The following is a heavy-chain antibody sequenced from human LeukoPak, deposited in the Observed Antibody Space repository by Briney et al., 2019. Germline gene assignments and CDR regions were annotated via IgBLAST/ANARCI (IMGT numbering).Heavy chain of an antibody. CDR2: IYYSRST. CDR1: GGSIRSYY. Sequence: SETLSLTCTVPGGSIRSYYWSWIRQPPGKGLEWIGYIYYSRSTNYNPSLKSRVTISVNTSKNQFSLKLSSVTAADTAVYYCARAQGWFDPWGQGTLVTVSS. J-gene: IGHJ5*02. CDR3: ARAQGWFDP. V-gene: IGHV4-59*08.